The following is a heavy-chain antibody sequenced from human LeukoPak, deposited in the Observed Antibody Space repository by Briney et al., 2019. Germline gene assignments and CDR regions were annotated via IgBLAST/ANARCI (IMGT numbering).Heavy chain of an antibody. D-gene: IGHD6-13*01. V-gene: IGHV4-59*01. CDR1: GDSISGFH. CDR2: IYYSGST. J-gene: IGHJ4*02. Sequence: SETLSLTCTASGDSISGFHWSWIRQPPGKGLEWIGYIYYSGSTNYKPSLKSRVTISVDTSKNQFSLKLTSVTAADTAVYYCAREVVAAPGTVDYWGQGTLVTVSS. CDR3: AREVVAAPGTVDY.